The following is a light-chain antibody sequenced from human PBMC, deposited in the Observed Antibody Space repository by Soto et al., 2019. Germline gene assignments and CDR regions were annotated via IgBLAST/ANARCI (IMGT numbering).Light chain of an antibody. Sequence: DIQMTQSPSSLSASVVNRVTITCQASQDIATYLNWYQQKPGKAPNLLIYDASSLESGVPSRFSGSGSGTKFTLTIASLQPDDFATYYCQQYETFSGTFGPGTKVDI. J-gene: IGKJ1*01. CDR3: QQYETFSGT. V-gene: IGKV1-5*01. CDR2: DAS. CDR1: QDIATY.